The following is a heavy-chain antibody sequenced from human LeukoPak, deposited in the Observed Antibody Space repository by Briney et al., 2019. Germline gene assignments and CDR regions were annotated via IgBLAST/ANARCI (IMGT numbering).Heavy chain of an antibody. Sequence: GGSLRLSCATSGFTFSNAWINWVRQAPGKGLERVGRIRSNSDGGTIDYAAPVKGRFTLSRDDSKTTLYLQMNSLQTEDTAVYYCATDFYDSTWGQGTLVTVSS. CDR2: IRSNSDGGTI. CDR3: ATDFYDST. J-gene: IGHJ5*02. D-gene: IGHD3-22*01. V-gene: IGHV3-15*07. CDR1: GFTFSNAW.